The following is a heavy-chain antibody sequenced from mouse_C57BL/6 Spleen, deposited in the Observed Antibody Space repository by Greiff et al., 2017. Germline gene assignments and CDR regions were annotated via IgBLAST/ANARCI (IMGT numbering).Heavy chain of an antibody. Sequence: VQLKQSGPELVKPGASVKIPCKASGYTFTDYNMDWVKQSHGKSLEWIGDINPNNGGTIYNQKFKGKATLTVDKSSSTAYMELRSLTSEDTAVYYCARTLDYYGSSYLAYWGQGTLVTVSA. CDR3: ARTLDYYGSSYLAY. V-gene: IGHV1-18*01. CDR2: INPNNGGT. J-gene: IGHJ3*01. D-gene: IGHD1-1*01. CDR1: GYTFTDYN.